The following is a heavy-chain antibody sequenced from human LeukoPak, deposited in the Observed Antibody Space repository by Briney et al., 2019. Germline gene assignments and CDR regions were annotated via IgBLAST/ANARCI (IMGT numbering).Heavy chain of an antibody. CDR2: IRYEGNEK. V-gene: IGHV3-30*02. CDR1: GFTFNNYG. D-gene: IGHD3-10*02. J-gene: IGHJ6*04. CDR3: AELGITMIGGV. Sequence: GGSLRLSCAASGFTFNNYGMHWVRQAPGKGLEGVAFIRYEGNEKYYADSVKGRFTISRDNSKNTLYLEMNSLRAEDTAVYYCAELGITMIGGVWGKGTTVTISS.